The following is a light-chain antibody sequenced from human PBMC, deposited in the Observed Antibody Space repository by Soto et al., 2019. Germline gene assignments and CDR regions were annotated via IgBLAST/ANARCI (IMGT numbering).Light chain of an antibody. CDR3: QQYENLPT. J-gene: IGKJ5*01. CDR1: QNINNY. Sequence: DIQMTQSPSALSAYLGVGITITCQARQNINNYLNWYQQKPGRAPKLLIYDASNLEAGVPSRFRGSGSGTDFTFTISRLQPEDIATYYCQQYENLPTFGQGTRLEI. CDR2: DAS. V-gene: IGKV1-33*01.